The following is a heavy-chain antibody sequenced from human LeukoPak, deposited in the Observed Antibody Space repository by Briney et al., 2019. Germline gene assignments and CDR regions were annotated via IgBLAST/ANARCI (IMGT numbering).Heavy chain of an antibody. CDR2: INHSGST. CDR1: GGSFSGYY. CDR3: ARDTLLETGTTQYFDY. J-gene: IGHJ4*02. D-gene: IGHD1-7*01. V-gene: IGHV4-34*01. Sequence: SETLSLTCAVYGGSFSGYYWSWIRQPPGKGLEWIGEINHSGSTNYNPSLKSRVTISVDTSKNQFSLKLSSVTAADTAVYYCARDTLLETGTTQYFDYWGQGTLVTVSS.